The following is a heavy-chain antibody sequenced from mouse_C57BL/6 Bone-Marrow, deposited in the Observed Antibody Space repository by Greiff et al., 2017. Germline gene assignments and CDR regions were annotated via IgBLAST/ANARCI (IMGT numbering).Heavy chain of an antibody. CDR3: ARSDGYPIFDY. CDR2: IYPSDSET. J-gene: IGHJ2*01. V-gene: IGHV1-61*01. Sequence: VKLMESGAELVRPGSSVKLSCKASGYTFTSYWMDWVKQRPGQGLEWIGNIYPSDSETHYNQKFKDKATLTVDKSSSTAYMQLSSLTSEDSAVYYCARSDGYPIFDYWGQGTTLTVSS. CDR1: GYTFTSYW. D-gene: IGHD2-3*01.